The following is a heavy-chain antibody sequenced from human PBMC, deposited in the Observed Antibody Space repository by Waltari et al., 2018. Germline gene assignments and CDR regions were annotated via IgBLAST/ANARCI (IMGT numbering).Heavy chain of an antibody. J-gene: IGHJ5*02. CDR1: GGSIRSGGYY. D-gene: IGHD4-4*01. CDR3: ARGNSALFWFDP. V-gene: IGHV4-31*03. CDR2: IFYTGNT. Sequence: QVQLQESGPGLVKPSQTLSLTCTVSGGSIRSGGYYWSWIRQHPGKGLEWVGYIFYTGNTYYNPSLKSRVTISVDMSKNQFSLKLSSVTAADTAVYYCARGNSALFWFDPWGQGTLVTVSS.